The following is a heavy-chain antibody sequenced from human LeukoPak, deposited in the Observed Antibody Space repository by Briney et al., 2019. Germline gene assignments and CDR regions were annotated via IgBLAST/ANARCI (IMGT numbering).Heavy chain of an antibody. D-gene: IGHD3-22*01. CDR1: GYTFSSYG. CDR3: AKDRSSGPHYYYGMDV. Sequence: GGSLRLSCAASGYTFSSYGIHWVRQSPGKGLEWVAVVSYLGDHQFYAESVKGRFTISRDNSKKTVFLQMNSLRGEDTAVYYCAKDRSSGPHYYYGMDVWGRGTTVIVSS. V-gene: IGHV3-30*18. CDR2: VSYLGDHQ. J-gene: IGHJ6*02.